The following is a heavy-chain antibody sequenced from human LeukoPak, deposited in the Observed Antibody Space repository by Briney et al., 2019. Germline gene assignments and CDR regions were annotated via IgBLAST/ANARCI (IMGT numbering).Heavy chain of an antibody. Sequence: PGGSLRLSCAASGFTFSSYSMNWVRQAPGKGLEWVSGISGSGSSTYADSVKGRFTISRDNSKNTLYLQMNSLRAEDTAVYYCAKEGRVGASVYFQHWGQGTLVTVSS. CDR3: AKEGRVGASVYFQH. CDR1: GFTFSSYS. CDR2: ISGSGSST. D-gene: IGHD1-26*01. V-gene: IGHV3-23*01. J-gene: IGHJ1*01.